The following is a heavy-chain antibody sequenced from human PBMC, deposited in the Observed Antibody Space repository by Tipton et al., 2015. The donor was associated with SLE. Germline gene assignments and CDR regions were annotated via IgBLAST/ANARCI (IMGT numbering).Heavy chain of an antibody. CDR1: GGSIKSYY. CDR3: ARGRLLEWLSTYYYYYGMDV. Sequence: TLSLTCTVSGGSIKSYYWSWIRQPPGKGLEWIGEINHSRSTNYNPSLKSRVTISVDTSKIQFSLKLSSVTAADTAVYYCARGRLLEWLSTYYYYYGMDVWGHGTTVTVSS. CDR2: INHSRST. J-gene: IGHJ6*02. V-gene: IGHV4-34*01. D-gene: IGHD3-3*01.